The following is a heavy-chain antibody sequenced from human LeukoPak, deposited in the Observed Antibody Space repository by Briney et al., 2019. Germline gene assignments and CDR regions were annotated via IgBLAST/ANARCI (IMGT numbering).Heavy chain of an antibody. V-gene: IGHV3-21*01. D-gene: IGHD3-22*01. Sequence: GGSLRLSCAASGFTFSSYSMNWVRQAPGKGLEWVSSISSSSSYIYYADSVKGRFTISRDNARNSLYLQMNSLRAEDTAVYYCARGPTYYYDSSGYYQVDYWGQGTLVTVSS. CDR2: ISSSSSYI. CDR1: GFTFSSYS. J-gene: IGHJ4*02. CDR3: ARGPTYYYDSSGYYQVDY.